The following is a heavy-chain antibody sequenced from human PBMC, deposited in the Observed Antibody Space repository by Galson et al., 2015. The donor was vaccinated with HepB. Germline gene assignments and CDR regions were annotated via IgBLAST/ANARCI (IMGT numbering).Heavy chain of an antibody. Sequence: TLSLTCAVSGGSISSGGYSWSWIRQPPGKGLEWIGYIYHSGSTYYNPSLKSRVTISVDRSKNQFSLKLSSVTAADTAVYYCARGSRYDILTGPNWFDPWGQGTLVTVSS. CDR3: ARGSRYDILTGPNWFDP. CDR1: GGSISSGGYS. D-gene: IGHD3-9*01. J-gene: IGHJ5*02. CDR2: IYHSGST. V-gene: IGHV4-30-2*01.